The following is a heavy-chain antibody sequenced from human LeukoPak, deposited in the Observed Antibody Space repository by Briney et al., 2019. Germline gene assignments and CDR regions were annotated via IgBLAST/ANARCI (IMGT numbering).Heavy chain of an antibody. CDR1: GFAVGSNY. V-gene: IGHV3-23*01. Sequence: PGGSLRLSCVASGFAVGSNYMSWVRQAPGKGLEWVSAISGSGGSTYYADSVKGRFTISRDNSKNTLYLQMNSLRAEDTAVYYCAKRAAAYFYYFDYWGQGTLVTVSS. D-gene: IGHD2-2*01. CDR2: ISGSGGST. CDR3: AKRAAAYFYYFDY. J-gene: IGHJ4*02.